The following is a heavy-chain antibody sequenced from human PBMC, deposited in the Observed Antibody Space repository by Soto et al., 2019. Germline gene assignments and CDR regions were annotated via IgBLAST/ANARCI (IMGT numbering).Heavy chain of an antibody. J-gene: IGHJ4*02. CDR3: ASLPRDYDILTGYSEEYYFDY. V-gene: IGHV3-66*01. Sequence: GESLKISCAASGFTVSSNYMSWVRQAPGKGLEWVSVIYSGGSTYYADSVKGRFTISRDNSKNTLYLQMNSLRAEDTAVYYCASLPRDYDILTGYSEEYYFDYWGQGTLVTVSS. D-gene: IGHD3-9*01. CDR2: IYSGGST. CDR1: GFTVSSNY.